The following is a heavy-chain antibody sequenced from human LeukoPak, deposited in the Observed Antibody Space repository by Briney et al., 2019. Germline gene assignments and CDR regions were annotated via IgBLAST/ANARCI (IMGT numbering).Heavy chain of an antibody. V-gene: IGHV4-59*01. Sequence: PSETLSLTCTVSGVSISTYYWSWIRPHPGKGLEWIGYISDVGSNDYNPSLKGRVTISRDTSKNQFSLRLSSVTAADAAVYHCARDKAPGGKRWFDPWGQGTLVIVSS. CDR1: GVSISTYY. CDR2: ISDVGSN. D-gene: IGHD4-23*01. J-gene: IGHJ5*02. CDR3: ARDKAPGGKRWFDP.